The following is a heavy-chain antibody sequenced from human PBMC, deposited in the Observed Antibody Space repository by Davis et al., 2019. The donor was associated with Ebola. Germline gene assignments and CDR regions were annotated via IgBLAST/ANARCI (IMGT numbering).Heavy chain of an antibody. CDR2: INHSGST. D-gene: IGHD2-15*01. V-gene: IGHV4-34*01. CDR1: GGSFSGYY. J-gene: IGHJ6*02. CDR3: ARDRPYCSGGSCLYYYYGMDV. Sequence: SETLSLTCAVYGGSFSGYYWSWIRQPPGKGLEWIGEINHSGSTNYNPSLKSRLTISVDTSKNQFSLKLSSVTAADTAVYYCARDRPYCSGGSCLYYYYGMDVWGQGTTVTVSS.